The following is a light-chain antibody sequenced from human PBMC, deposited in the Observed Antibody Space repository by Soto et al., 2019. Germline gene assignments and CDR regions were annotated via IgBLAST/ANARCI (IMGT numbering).Light chain of an antibody. CDR1: SSDVGGYNY. Sequence: QSALTQPASVSGSPGQSITIACTGTSSDVGGYNYVSWYQQHPGKAPKVMIYEVSHRPSGVSDRFSGSKSGNTASLTISGLQVEDEADYYCSSYTTSSTLVVFGGGTKLTVL. CDR3: SSYTTSSTLVV. J-gene: IGLJ2*01. CDR2: EVS. V-gene: IGLV2-14*01.